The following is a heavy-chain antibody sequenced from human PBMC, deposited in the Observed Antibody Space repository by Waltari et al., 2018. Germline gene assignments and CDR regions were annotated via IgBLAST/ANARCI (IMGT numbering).Heavy chain of an antibody. V-gene: IGHV4-38-2*01. CDR2: IYHSGRP. CDR3: ARGNYSSSWQRFRYYYYGMDV. J-gene: IGHJ6*02. CDR1: GYSISSGYY. D-gene: IGHD6-13*01. Sequence: QVQLQESGPGLVKPSETLSLTCAVSGYSISSGYYWGWIRQPPGKGLEWIVGIYHSGRPYYNPTLRSRVTIAVDTSKNQFSLKLRSVTAADTAVYYWARGNYSSSWQRFRYYYYGMDVWGQGTTVTVSS.